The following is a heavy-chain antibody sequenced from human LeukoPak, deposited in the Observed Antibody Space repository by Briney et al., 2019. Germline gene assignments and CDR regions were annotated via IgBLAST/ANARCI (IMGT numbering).Heavy chain of an antibody. CDR3: GRHQGSAWEDYYFDY. Sequence: SETLSLTCTVSGGSISSSPHYWGWIRQPPGKGLEWIGSIYYSGSTHNNPSLKSRLTLSVDTSNNQFSLKLSSVTAADTAVYDCGRHQGSAWEDYYFDYWGQGTLLTVSS. D-gene: IGHD6-19*01. V-gene: IGHV4-39*01. CDR1: GGSISSSPHY. CDR2: IYYSGST. J-gene: IGHJ4*02.